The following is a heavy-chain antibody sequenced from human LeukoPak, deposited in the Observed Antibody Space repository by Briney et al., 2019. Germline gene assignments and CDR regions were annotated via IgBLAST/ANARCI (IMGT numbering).Heavy chain of an antibody. CDR2: ISASGGST. CDR1: GFTFSTFA. J-gene: IGHJ3*02. CDR3: ASRQYDILTGYDGALDI. V-gene: IGHV3-23*01. Sequence: GGSLIVSCAASGFTFSTFAMSWVRQAPGKGLEWVLIISASGGSTYYADSVKGRFTISRDNSKNTLYLQMNSLRAEDTAVYYCASRQYDILTGYDGALDIWAKGQWSPSLQ. D-gene: IGHD3-9*01.